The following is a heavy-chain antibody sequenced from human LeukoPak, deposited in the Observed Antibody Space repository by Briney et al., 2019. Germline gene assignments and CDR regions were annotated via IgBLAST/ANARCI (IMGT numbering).Heavy chain of an antibody. J-gene: IGHJ2*01. Sequence: PGGSLRLSCAASEFTFSDCAMTWVRQAPGKGLEWVSAIVKTGGTTYADSVKGRFTNSRDNSKNTLYLQMNSLRAEDTAVYYCAKDWRCGTSDPDWYFDLWGRGTLVSVSS. CDR3: AKDWRCGTSDPDWYFDL. CDR1: EFTFSDCA. V-gene: IGHV3-23*01. CDR2: IVKTGGTT. D-gene: IGHD2-8*02.